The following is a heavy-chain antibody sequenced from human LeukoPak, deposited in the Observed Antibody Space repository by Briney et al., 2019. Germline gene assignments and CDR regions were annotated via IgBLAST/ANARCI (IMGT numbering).Heavy chain of an antibody. CDR2: IYPGDSDT. J-gene: IGHJ4*02. V-gene: IGHV5-51*01. D-gene: IGHD3-22*01. Sequence: GESLRISCKGSGYSFTNYWIGWVRQMPGKGLEWMGIIYPGDSDTRYSPSFQGQVTISADKSISTAYLQWSSLKASDTAMYYCARNYYDSSGYYYVALGSFDYWGQGTLVTVSS. CDR1: GYSFTNYW. CDR3: ARNYYDSSGYYYVALGSFDY.